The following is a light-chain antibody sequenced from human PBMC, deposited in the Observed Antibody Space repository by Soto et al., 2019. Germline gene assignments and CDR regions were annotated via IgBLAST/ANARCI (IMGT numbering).Light chain of an antibody. CDR1: QTISSW. Sequence: DIQMTQSPSTLSGSVGDRVTITCPASQTISSWLAWYQQKPGKAPKLLIYKASTLKIGVPSRFSGSGAGTEFTLTISSLQPDDFATYYCQRYNSYSEAFGQGTKVELK. J-gene: IGKJ1*01. CDR2: KAS. V-gene: IGKV1-5*03. CDR3: QRYNSYSEA.